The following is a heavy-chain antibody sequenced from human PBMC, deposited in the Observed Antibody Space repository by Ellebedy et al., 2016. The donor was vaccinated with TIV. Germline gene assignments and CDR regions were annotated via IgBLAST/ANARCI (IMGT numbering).Heavy chain of an antibody. CDR1: GFSFRSYW. J-gene: IGHJ6*02. D-gene: IGHD4-17*01. CDR2: IYQDGSRR. V-gene: IGHV3-7*03. Sequence: GGSLRLSCAASGFSFRSYWMSWVRQAPGKGLEWVANIYQDGSRRFYLDSVKGRFTISRDNAKKSLYLQMNSLRVEDTAVYYCAREGAYGDFPPGQYGMDVWGQGTTVSVS. CDR3: AREGAYGDFPPGQYGMDV.